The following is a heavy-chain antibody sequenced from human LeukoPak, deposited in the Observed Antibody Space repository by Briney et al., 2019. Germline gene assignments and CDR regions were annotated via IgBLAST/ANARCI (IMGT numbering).Heavy chain of an antibody. CDR2: ISHGENKK. D-gene: IGHD3-10*01. CDR1: GFTFRNYG. Sequence: GGSLRLSCAASGFTFRNYGMHWVRRAPGKGLEWVTGISHGENKKYYADSVKGRFTISRDNSKSTVYLQMNSLSTEDTAVYYCTKGGGTYYNPFDPWGQGTLVTVSS. V-gene: IGHV3-30*18. CDR3: TKGGGTYYNPFDP. J-gene: IGHJ5*02.